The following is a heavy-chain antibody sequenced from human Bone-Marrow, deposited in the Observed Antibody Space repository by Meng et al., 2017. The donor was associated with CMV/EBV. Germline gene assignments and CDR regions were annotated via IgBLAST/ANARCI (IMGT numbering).Heavy chain of an antibody. D-gene: IGHD2-15*01. Sequence: GSLTLSCTVSGGSISSSSYYWGWIRQPPGKGLEWIGSIYYSGSTYYNPSLKSRVTISVDTSKNQFSLKLTAVTAADTAVYYCAKDGIVVVVAVSGCGMDVWGQGTTVAVSS. CDR1: GGSISSSSYY. CDR3: AKDGIVVVVAVSGCGMDV. J-gene: IGHJ6*02. CDR2: IYYSGST. V-gene: IGHV4-39*07.